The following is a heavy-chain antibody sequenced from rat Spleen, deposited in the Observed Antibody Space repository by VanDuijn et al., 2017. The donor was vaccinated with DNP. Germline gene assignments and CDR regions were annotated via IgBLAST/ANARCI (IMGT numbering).Heavy chain of an antibody. CDR1: GFTFSDYN. D-gene: IGHD4-4*01. Sequence: EVQLVESGGGLVQAGRSLKLSCVASGFTFSDYNMAWVRQAPKKGLEWVATIFYAGTTTYYRGSVKGRFTISRDNANGTLYLQMDNLRSEDTATYFCARGSGTYYWYFDFWGPGTMVTVSS. J-gene: IGHJ1*01. V-gene: IGHV5S10*01. CDR3: ARGSGTYYWYFDF. CDR2: IFYAGTTT.